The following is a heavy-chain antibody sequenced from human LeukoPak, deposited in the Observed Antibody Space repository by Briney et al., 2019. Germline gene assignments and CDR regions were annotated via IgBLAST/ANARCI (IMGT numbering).Heavy chain of an antibody. D-gene: IGHD1-7*01. J-gene: IGHJ3*02. V-gene: IGHV3-30*04. CDR1: GFTFSSYA. CDR2: ISYDGSNK. Sequence: GGSLRLSCAASGFTFSSYAMHWVRQAPGKGLEWVAVISYDGSNKYYADSVKGRFTISRDNAKNSLYLQMNSLRAEDTAVYYCARDSGITGTIYAFDIWGQGTMATVSS. CDR3: ARDSGITGTIYAFDI.